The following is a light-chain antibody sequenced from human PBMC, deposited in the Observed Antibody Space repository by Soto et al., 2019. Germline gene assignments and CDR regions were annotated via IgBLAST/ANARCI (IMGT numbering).Light chain of an antibody. Sequence: DIQMTQSPSTLSASVGDRVTITCRASQTINNWLAWYQQKPGKAPKLLISEASSLESGVPSRFSGSASGTEFILTINSLQPDDFASYYCQQYHTYAWTFGQGTKVEIK. CDR2: EAS. J-gene: IGKJ1*01. V-gene: IGKV1-5*03. CDR1: QTINNW. CDR3: QQYHTYAWT.